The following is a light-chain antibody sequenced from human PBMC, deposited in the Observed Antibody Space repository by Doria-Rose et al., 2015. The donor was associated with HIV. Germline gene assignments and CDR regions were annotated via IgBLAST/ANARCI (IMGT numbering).Light chain of an antibody. CDR1: QGISNS. J-gene: IGKJ2*01. CDR3: QQYYSSLHT. CDR2: AAS. V-gene: IGKV1-NL1*01. Sequence: DIQMTQSPSSLSASVGDRVTITCRASQGISNSLAWYQQKPGKAPKLLLYAASRLESGVPSRFSSSGSGTDYTLTISSLQPEDFATYYCQQYYSSLHTFGQGTKLEIK.